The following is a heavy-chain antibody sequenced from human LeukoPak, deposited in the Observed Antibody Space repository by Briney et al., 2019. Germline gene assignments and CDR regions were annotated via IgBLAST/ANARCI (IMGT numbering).Heavy chain of an antibody. Sequence: GGSLRLSCAASGFTFSSYGMHWVRQAPGKGLEWVAVIWYDGSNKYYADSVKGRFTISRDNSKNTLYLQMNSLRAEDTAVYYCARAIDDYGDYITDYSGQGTLVTVSS. CDR3: ARAIDDYGDYITDY. CDR1: GFTFSSYG. CDR2: IWYDGSNK. V-gene: IGHV3-33*01. J-gene: IGHJ4*02. D-gene: IGHD4-17*01.